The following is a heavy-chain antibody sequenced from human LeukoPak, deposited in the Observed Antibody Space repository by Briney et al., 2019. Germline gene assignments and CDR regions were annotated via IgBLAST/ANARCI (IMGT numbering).Heavy chain of an antibody. Sequence: GGSLRLSCAASGFSFSIYAMAWVRQAPGKGLEWVSTFFSDTGKTDYADSVKGRFTISIDIPKNVLYLQMNNLRVEDTAVYYCAKRGAGSGGLHHWGQGTLVPVSS. CDR1: GFSFSIYA. J-gene: IGHJ5*02. CDR2: FFSDTGKT. V-gene: IGHV3-23*05. CDR3: AKRGAGSGGLHH. D-gene: IGHD6-19*01.